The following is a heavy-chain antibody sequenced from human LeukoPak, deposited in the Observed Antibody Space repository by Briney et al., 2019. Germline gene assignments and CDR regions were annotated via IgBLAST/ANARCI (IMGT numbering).Heavy chain of an antibody. CDR2: ISSSSSYI. J-gene: IGHJ4*02. CDR3: AKVAYGDDDYFDY. Sequence: GGSLRLSCAASGFTFSSYSMNWVRQAPGKGLEWVSSISSSSSYIYYADSVKGRFTISRDNAKNSLYLQMNSLRAEDTAVYYCAKVAYGDDDYFDYWGQGTLVTVSS. CDR1: GFTFSSYS. V-gene: IGHV3-21*04. D-gene: IGHD4-17*01.